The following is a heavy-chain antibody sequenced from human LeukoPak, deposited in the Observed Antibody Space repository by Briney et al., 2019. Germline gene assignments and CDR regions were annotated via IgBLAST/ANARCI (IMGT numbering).Heavy chain of an antibody. CDR1: GGSFSGYY. CDR3: ARHQLTTAWGIDY. CDR2: INHSGST. J-gene: IGHJ4*02. Sequence: SETLSLTCAVYGGSFSGYYWSWIRQPPGKGLEWIGEINHSGSTNYNPSLKSRVTISVDTSKNQFSLKLSSVTAADTAVYYCARHQLTTAWGIDYWGQGTLVTVSS. D-gene: IGHD4-11*01. V-gene: IGHV4-34*01.